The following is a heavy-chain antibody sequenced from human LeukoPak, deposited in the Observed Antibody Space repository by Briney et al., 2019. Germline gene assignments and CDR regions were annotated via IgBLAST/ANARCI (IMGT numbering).Heavy chain of an antibody. CDR2: MSGSGGGT. V-gene: IGHV3-23*01. J-gene: IGHJ4*02. CDR1: GITLSNYG. D-gene: IGHD3-22*01. Sequence: GGSLRLSCAVSGITLSNYGMSWVRKAPGKGLEWVAGMSGSGGGTNYADSVKGRFTVSRDNSKNTLYLQMKSLRAQDTAVYFWAKRGVVIRVILVGFYKEAYYFDSWGQGALVSVSS. CDR3: AKRGVVIRVILVGFYKEAYYFDS.